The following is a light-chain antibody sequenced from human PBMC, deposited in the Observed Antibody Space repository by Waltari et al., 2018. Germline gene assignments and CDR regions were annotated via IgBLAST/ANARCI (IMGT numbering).Light chain of an antibody. Sequence: QSVLTQPPSASGTPGQRVTISCSGSSSNIGSNYVYWYQQLPGTAPKLLIYRNNQRPSWCPDRFAGSKSGTSASLAISGLRSEDEADYYCAAWDDSLSGQVFGGGTKLTVL. V-gene: IGLV1-47*01. CDR1: SSNIGSNY. CDR3: AAWDDSLSGQV. J-gene: IGLJ2*01. CDR2: RNN.